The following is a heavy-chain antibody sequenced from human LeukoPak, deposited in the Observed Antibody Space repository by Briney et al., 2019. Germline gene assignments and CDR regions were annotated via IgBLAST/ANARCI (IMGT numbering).Heavy chain of an antibody. CDR2: IYYSGNT. V-gene: IGHV4-31*03. D-gene: IGHD3-3*01. J-gene: IGHJ4*02. CDR3: ARTITIFGALGYFDY. Sequence: SQTLSLTCTVSGTSISSGAYSWSWVRQHPGKGLEWIAYIYYSGNTYYNPSLKRRVTISVDTSKNQFSLKLSSVPAADTAVYYCARTITIFGALGYFDYWGQGTLVTVSS. CDR1: GTSISSGAYS.